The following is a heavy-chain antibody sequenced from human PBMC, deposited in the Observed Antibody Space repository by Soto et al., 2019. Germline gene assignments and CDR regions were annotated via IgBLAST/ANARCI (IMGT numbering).Heavy chain of an antibody. Sequence: QEQLVESGGGWVKPGGSLRLSCAASGFTFSDYYIAWIRQAPGKGLEWISYISSTGICKRYADSVKGRFTIARDNANNSLVLQMNSLRADDTAVYYCVRDLYGSGTSLRGWFDPWGQGTLVTVSS. J-gene: IGHJ5*02. CDR1: GFTFSDYY. CDR3: VRDLYGSGTSLRGWFDP. D-gene: IGHD3-10*01. CDR2: ISSTGICK. V-gene: IGHV3-11*06.